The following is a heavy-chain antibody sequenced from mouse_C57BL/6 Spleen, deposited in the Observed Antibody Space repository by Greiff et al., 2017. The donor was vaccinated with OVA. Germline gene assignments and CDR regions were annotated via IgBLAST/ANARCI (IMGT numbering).Heavy chain of an antibody. J-gene: IGHJ1*03. Sequence: QVQLQQPGAELVKPGASVKMSCKASGYTFTSYWITWVKQRPGQGLEWIGDIYPGSGSTNYNEKFKSKATLTVDTSSSPAYMQLSSLTSEDSAFYYGASGGVRRDWYFGVWGTGTTVTVSS. CDR3: ASGGVRRDWYFGV. V-gene: IGHV1-55*01. D-gene: IGHD2-14*01. CDR2: IYPGSGST. CDR1: GYTFTSYW.